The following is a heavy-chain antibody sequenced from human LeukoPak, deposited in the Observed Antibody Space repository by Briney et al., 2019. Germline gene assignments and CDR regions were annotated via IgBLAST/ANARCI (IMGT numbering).Heavy chain of an antibody. J-gene: IGHJ4*02. CDR1: GYTFTGYY. D-gene: IGHD5-12*01. V-gene: IGHV1-2*06. Sequence: ASVKVSCKGSGYTFTGYYMHWVRQAPGQGLEWMGRINPNSGGTNYAQKFQGRVTMTRDTSISTAYMELSRLRSDDTAVYYCARLRGYSGYDYSFFDYWGQGTLVTVSS. CDR2: INPNSGGT. CDR3: ARLRGYSGYDYSFFDY.